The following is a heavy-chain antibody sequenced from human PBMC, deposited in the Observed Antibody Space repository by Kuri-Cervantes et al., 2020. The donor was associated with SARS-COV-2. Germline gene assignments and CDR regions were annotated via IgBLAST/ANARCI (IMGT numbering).Heavy chain of an antibody. V-gene: IGHV4-39*02. CDR2: IYYSGST. CDR1: GGSISSSSYY. J-gene: IGHJ4*02. Sequence: ESLKISCTVSGGSISSSSYYWGWIRQPPGKGLEWIGSIYYSGSTYYNPSLKSRVTISVDTSKNQFSLKLSSVTAADTAVYYCARDRLGRYYFDYWGQGALVTVSS. D-gene: IGHD7-27*01. CDR3: ARDRLGRYYFDY.